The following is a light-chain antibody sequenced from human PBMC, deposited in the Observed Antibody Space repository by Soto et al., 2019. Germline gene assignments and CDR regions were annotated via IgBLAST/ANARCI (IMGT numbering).Light chain of an antibody. CDR2: RAS. CDR3: LQYHNPWA. J-gene: IGKJ1*01. Sequence: EIVLTQSPGTLSLYRGERVTLSCRASQNIYSSVCWYQQRPGQATSLLIYRASTRATGIPARFSGSGSGTESPLTISSQQCEDFTVYSCLQYHNPWAFGQGTNVDIK. V-gene: IGKV3D-15*01. CDR1: QNIYSS.